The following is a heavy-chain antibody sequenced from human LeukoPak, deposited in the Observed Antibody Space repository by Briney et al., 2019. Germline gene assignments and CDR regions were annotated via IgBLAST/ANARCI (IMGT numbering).Heavy chain of an antibody. V-gene: IGHV3-23*01. CDR2: VSGSGGST. CDR3: AKGPLTEVAGTTWDT. CDR1: GFTVSSNY. J-gene: IGHJ5*02. Sequence: GGSLRLSCAASGFTVSSNYMSWVRQSPRKGLEWVSAVSGSGGSTYYADSVRGRFTVSRDNSQITLYLQMNSLRAEDTAVYFCAKGPLTEVAGTTWDTWGRGTLVTVSS. D-gene: IGHD6-19*01.